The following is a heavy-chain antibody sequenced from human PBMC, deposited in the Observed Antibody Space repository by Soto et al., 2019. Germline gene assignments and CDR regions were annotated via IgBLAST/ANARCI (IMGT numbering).Heavy chain of an antibody. CDR3: AKKVNSGSGSQYFDY. J-gene: IGHJ4*01. Sequence: PGESLKISCAASGFTFSSYSMSWVRQAPGKGLEWVSGFRSSGDDGTTYYADSVKGRFTISRDNSKNTLFLQMNSLRAEDTAIYYCAKKVNSGSGSQYFDYWGHGTLVTVSS. D-gene: IGHD3-10*01. CDR1: GFTFSSYS. CDR2: FRSSGDDGTT. V-gene: IGHV3-23*01.